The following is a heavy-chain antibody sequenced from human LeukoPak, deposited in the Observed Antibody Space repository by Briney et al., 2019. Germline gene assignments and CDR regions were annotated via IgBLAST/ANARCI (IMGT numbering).Heavy chain of an antibody. J-gene: IGHJ2*01. CDR1: GGTFTTYS. CDR2: ISPILGVN. V-gene: IGHV1-69*02. CDR3: AAVYDGAAGYFDL. D-gene: IGHD3-22*01. Sequence: GASVKVSCKASGGTFTTYSITWVRQAPGRGLEWMGRISPILGVNYYTQKFQGRVTISADKSMITAYMDLSNVTSEDTAVYYCAAVYDGAAGYFDLWGRGTLITVSS.